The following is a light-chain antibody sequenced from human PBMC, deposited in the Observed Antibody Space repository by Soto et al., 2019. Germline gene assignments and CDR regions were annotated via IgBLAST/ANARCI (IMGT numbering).Light chain of an antibody. CDR2: GAS. CDR3: QQYGSSPYT. Sequence: EIVLTKSPGTLSLSPGERATLSCRASQSVSSSYLAWYQQKPGQAPRILIYGASSRATGIPDRFSGSGSGTDFTLTISRLEPEDFAVYYCQQYGSSPYTFGQGTKLEIK. V-gene: IGKV3-20*01. CDR1: QSVSSSY. J-gene: IGKJ2*01.